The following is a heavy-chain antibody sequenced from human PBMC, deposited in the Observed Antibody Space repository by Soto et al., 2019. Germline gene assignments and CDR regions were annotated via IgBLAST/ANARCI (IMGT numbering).Heavy chain of an antibody. CDR2: INHSGST. J-gene: IGHJ5*01. CDR3: ARGLYSSSWYGS. Sequence: CAVYGGSFSGYYWSWIRQPPGKGLEWIGEINHSGSTNYNPSLKSRVTISVDTSKNQFSLKLSSVTAADTAVYYCARGLYSSSWYGSWGQGTLLPVSS. D-gene: IGHD6-13*01. CDR1: GGSFSGYY. V-gene: IGHV4-34*01.